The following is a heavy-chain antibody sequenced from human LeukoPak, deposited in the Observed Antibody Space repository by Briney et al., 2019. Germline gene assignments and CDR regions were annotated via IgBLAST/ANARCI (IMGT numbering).Heavy chain of an antibody. V-gene: IGHV3-13*05. CDR2: IGTAGDP. D-gene: IGHD2/OR15-2a*01. CDR3: AKEHTRISFFDY. J-gene: IGHJ4*02. Sequence: GGSLRLSCAASGFTFSSYDMHWVRQATGKGLEWVSAIGTAGDPYYPGSVKGRFTISRDNSKNTLYLQMNSLRAEDTAVYYCAKEHTRISFFDYWGQGTLVTVSS. CDR1: GFTFSSYD.